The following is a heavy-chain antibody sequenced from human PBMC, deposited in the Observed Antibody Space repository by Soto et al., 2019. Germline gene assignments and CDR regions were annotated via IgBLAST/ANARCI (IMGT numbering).Heavy chain of an antibody. V-gene: IGHV3-23*01. Sequence: AGSLILSCAASGFTFSTFDMTWVRQAPGKGLEWVSLIRGVAGSTHYPDSVKGRFTISKDNSNNMLYLEMNSLRADDTAVYFCVKGASLDYWGQGNMVTVS. CDR2: IRGVAGST. CDR1: GFTFSTFD. CDR3: VKGASLDY. J-gene: IGHJ4*02.